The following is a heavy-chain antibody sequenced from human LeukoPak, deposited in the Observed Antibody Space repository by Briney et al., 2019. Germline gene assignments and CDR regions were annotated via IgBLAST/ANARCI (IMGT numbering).Heavy chain of an antibody. J-gene: IGHJ3*02. Sequence: SETLSLTCAVYGGSFSGYYWSWIRQPPGKGLEWIGEINHSGSTNYNPSLKSRVTISVDTSKKQFSLKLSFVTAADTAVYYCAREDVVTGASGPFDIWGQGTMVSVSS. D-gene: IGHD2-21*02. V-gene: IGHV4-34*01. CDR1: GGSFSGYY. CDR2: INHSGST. CDR3: AREDVVTGASGPFDI.